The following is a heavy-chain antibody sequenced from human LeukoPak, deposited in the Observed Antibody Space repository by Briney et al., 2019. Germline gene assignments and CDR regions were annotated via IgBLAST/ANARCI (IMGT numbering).Heavy chain of an antibody. CDR1: GGSISSGGYS. Sequence: SETLSLTCAVSGGSISSGGYSWSWIRQPPGKGLEWIGYIYHSGSTYYNPSLKSRVTISVDKSKNQFSLKLSSVTAADTAVYYCARGSMGYSSSWYSIRAYFQHWGQGTLVTVSS. J-gene: IGHJ1*01. V-gene: IGHV4-30-2*01. D-gene: IGHD6-13*01. CDR2: IYHSGST. CDR3: ARGSMGYSSSWYSIRAYFQH.